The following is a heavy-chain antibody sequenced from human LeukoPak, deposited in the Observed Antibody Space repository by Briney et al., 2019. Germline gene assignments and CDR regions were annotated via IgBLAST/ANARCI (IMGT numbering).Heavy chain of an antibody. CDR1: GDSVSSNSAA. J-gene: IGHJ4*02. CDR3: ARDSGWLIDY. D-gene: IGHD6-19*01. V-gene: IGHV6-1*01. CDR2: TYYRSKWYN. Sequence: SQTLSLTCAISGDSVSSNSAAWSWIRQSPSRGLEWLGRTYYRSKWYNGYAVSVKSRITINPDTSKNQFSLQMNSVTPGDTAVYYCARDSGWLIDYWGQGTLVTVSS.